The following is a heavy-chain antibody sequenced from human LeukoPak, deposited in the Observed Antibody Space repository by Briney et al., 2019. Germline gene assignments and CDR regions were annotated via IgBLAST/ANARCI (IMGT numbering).Heavy chain of an antibody. J-gene: IGHJ4*02. D-gene: IGHD2-2*01. Sequence: GESLKISCKGSGYSFTSYWIGWVRQMPGKGLEWMGIIYPGDSDTRYSPSFQGQVTISADKSISTAYLQWSSLKASDTAMYYCARRVGYCSSTSCFGYYFDYWGQGTLVTVSS. CDR1: GYSFTSYW. CDR3: ARRVGYCSSTSCFGYYFDY. CDR2: IYPGDSDT. V-gene: IGHV5-51*01.